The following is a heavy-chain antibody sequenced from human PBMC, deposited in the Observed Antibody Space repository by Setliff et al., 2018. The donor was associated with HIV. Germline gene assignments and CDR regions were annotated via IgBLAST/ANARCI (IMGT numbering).Heavy chain of an antibody. Sequence: VSGPTLVNPTQTLTLTCTFSGFSLSSSGVAMGWIRQPPGKALEWLARIDWDDDKYYNTSLKTRLTLSKDTSKNQVVLTMTNMDPVDTATYYCARTNNVYWYFDLWGRGTLVTVSS. V-gene: IGHV2-70*11. D-gene: IGHD2-8*01. J-gene: IGHJ2*01. CDR3: ARTNNVYWYFDL. CDR2: IDWDDDK. CDR1: GFSLSSSGVA.